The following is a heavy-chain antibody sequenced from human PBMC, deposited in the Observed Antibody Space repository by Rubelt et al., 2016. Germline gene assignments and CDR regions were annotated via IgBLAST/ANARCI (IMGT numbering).Heavy chain of an antibody. CDR3: ARDVLGAAGNYFDY. CDR2: SSKGGST. J-gene: IGHJ4*02. Sequence: SSKGGSTYYADSVKGRFTISRDNAKNTLYLQMNSLRAEDTAVYYCARDVLGAAGNYFDYWGQGTLVTVSS. V-gene: IGHV3-64*04. D-gene: IGHD6-13*01.